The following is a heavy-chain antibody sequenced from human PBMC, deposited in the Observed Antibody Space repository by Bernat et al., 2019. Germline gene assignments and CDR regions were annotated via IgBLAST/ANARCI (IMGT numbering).Heavy chain of an antibody. CDR1: GFTFSSYA. CDR2: ISYDETNK. J-gene: IGHJ4*02. Sequence: QVQLVESGGGVVQPGRSLRLSCAASGFTFSSYAMHWVRQAPGKGLEWVATISYDETNKYYADSVKGRFTISRDNSKNTLSLLMNSLTAEDTAVYYCAKGGDYSSSGCDYWGQGTLVTVSA. V-gene: IGHV3-30-3*01. CDR3: AKGGDYSSSGCDY. D-gene: IGHD6-6*01.